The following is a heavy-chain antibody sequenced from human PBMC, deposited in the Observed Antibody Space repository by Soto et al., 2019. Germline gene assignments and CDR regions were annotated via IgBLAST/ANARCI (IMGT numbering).Heavy chain of an antibody. V-gene: IGHV3-30-3*01. CDR3: ANGYSSSGSPPDYYDGMDV. D-gene: IGHD6-13*01. CDR2: ISYDGSNK. Sequence: QVQLVESGGGVVQPGRSLRLSCAASGFTFSTYGMHWVRQAPGKGLEWVAVISYDGSNKYYADSVKGRFTISRDNSKNTLYLQMNSLRAEDTAVYYCANGYSSSGSPPDYYDGMDVWGQGTTVTVSS. J-gene: IGHJ6*02. CDR1: GFTFSTYG.